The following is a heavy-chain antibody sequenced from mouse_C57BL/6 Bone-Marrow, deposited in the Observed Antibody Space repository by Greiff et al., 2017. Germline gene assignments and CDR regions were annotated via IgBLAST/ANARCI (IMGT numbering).Heavy chain of an antibody. CDR3: TILYYDYSWFAY. V-gene: IGHV5-9*01. J-gene: IGHJ3*01. D-gene: IGHD2-4*01. CDR2: ISGGGGNT. CDR1: GFTFSSYT. Sequence: EVQRVESGGGLVKPGGSLKLSCAASGFTFSSYTMSWVRQTPEKRLEWVATISGGGGNTYYPDSVKGRFTISRDKAKYTLYLQMSSLRSEDTALYYCTILYYDYSWFAYWGQGTLVTVSA.